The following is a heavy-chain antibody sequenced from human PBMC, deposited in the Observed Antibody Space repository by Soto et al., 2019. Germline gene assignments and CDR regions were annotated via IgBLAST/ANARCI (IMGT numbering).Heavy chain of an antibody. V-gene: IGHV3-33*01. D-gene: IGHD1-26*01. CDR2: IWSHGSRR. J-gene: IGHJ1*01. Sequence: VRLVESGGGVVQPGRSLRLSCAASGFSFSNYGMHWVRQAPGKGLEWVAVIWSHGSRREYADSVKGRFTNSRDDPKNTLYLQMDSLRAEDTAVYYCATEGAMAEEGGNFQTWGQGTLVMVSS. CDR3: ATEGAMAEEGGNFQT. CDR1: GFSFSNYG.